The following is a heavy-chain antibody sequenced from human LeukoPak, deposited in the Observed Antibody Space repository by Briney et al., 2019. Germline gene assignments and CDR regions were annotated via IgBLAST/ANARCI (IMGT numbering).Heavy chain of an antibody. CDR3: AREGPYAAKHFDS. CDR1: GGSFSTYG. CDR2: VIPISDTA. J-gene: IGHJ4*02. V-gene: IGHV1-69*06. Sequence: GSSVKVSCKISGGSFSTYGLTWVRQAPGQGLQWMGRVIPISDTAIYAQKFQGRVTISVDKSTSTVHMDLSRLRFDDTAVYYCAREGPYAAKHFDSWGQGTLVTVSS. D-gene: IGHD6-25*01.